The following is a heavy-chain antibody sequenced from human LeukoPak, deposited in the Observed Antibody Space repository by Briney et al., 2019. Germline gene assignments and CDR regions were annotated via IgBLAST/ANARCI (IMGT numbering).Heavy chain of an antibody. CDR2: IYYSGST. CDR3: AGRVGGGPFDY. Sequence: PSETLSLTCTVSGGSISSYYWSRIRQPPGKGLEWIGYIYYSGSTNYNPSLKSRVTISVDTSKNQFSLKLSSVTAADTAVYYCAGRVGGGPFDYWGQGTLVTVSS. V-gene: IGHV4-59*01. D-gene: IGHD3-16*01. CDR1: GGSISSYY. J-gene: IGHJ4*02.